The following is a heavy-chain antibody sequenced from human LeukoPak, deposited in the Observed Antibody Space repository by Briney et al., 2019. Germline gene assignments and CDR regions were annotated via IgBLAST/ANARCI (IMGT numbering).Heavy chain of an antibody. CDR2: IYSGGST. V-gene: IGHV3-53*01. CDR1: GFTVSSNY. J-gene: IGHJ5*02. Sequence: GGSLRLSCAASGFTVSSNYMSWARQAPGKGLEWVSVIYSGGSTYYADSVKGRFTISRDNSKNTLYLQMNSLRAEDTAVYYCARWDSGSYLNWFDPWGQGTLVTVSS. D-gene: IGHD1-26*01. CDR3: ARWDSGSYLNWFDP.